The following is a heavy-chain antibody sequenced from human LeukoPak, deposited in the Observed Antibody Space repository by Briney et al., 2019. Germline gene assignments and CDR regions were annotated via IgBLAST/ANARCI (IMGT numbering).Heavy chain of an antibody. D-gene: IGHD5-24*01. CDR2: IKSGGSSI. J-gene: IGHJ6*03. V-gene: IGHV3-48*03. CDR1: GFTFGYYE. CDR3: ARELRGYNRLRTYYYYMDV. Sequence: GGSLRLSCATSGFTFGYYEMNWVRQAPGKGLEWVSYIKSGGSSIHYADSVKGRFTISRDDAKNSLYLQMNGLRPEDTAVYYCARELRGYNRLRTYYYYMDVWGKGTTVTVSS.